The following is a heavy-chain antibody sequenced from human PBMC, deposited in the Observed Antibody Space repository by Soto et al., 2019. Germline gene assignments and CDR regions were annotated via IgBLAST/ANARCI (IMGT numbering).Heavy chain of an antibody. CDR3: ARGLRYSSRTYDY. D-gene: IGHD6-13*01. CDR2: ISNSGSII. V-gene: IGHV3-11*01. J-gene: IGHJ4*02. CDR1: GFIFSDYY. Sequence: QVQLVESGGGLVKPGGSLRLSCAVSGFIFSDYYMSWIRQAPGKGLEWVSYISNSGSIIYYADSVKGRFTISRDNANNSLYLQINSLRAEDTAGYYCARGLRYSSRTYDYWGQGTLVTVSS.